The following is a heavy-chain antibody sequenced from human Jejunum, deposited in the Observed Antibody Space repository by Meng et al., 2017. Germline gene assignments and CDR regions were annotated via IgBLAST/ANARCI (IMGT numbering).Heavy chain of an antibody. J-gene: IGHJ4*02. CDR2: IKSKSYGERT. D-gene: IGHD6-19*01. CDR3: TYGVSFGGWYTNVDY. CDR1: GLTFTDAW. V-gene: IGHV3-15*01. Sequence: GGSLRLSCAGSGLTFTDAWMSWFRQAPGKGLEWVGRIKSKSYGERTEYAAPVKGRFTISRDDSKNMFYLQMNSLKIEDTAVYYCTYGVSFGGWYTNVDYWGRGTLVTVSS.